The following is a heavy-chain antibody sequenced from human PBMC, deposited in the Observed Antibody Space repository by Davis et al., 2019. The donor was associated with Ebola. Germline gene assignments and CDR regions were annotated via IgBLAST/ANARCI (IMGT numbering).Heavy chain of an antibody. CDR2: ISAYNGNT. CDR1: GYTFTSYG. V-gene: IGHV1-18*01. D-gene: IGHD2-2*01. Sequence: ASVKVSCKASGYTFTSYGISWVRQAPGQGLEWMGWISAYNGNTNYAQKLQGRVTMTTDTSTSTAYMELRSLRSDDTAVYYCARGYCSSTSCYDSAYYYYYMDVWGKGTTVTVSS. J-gene: IGHJ6*03. CDR3: ARGYCSSTSCYDSAYYYYYMDV.